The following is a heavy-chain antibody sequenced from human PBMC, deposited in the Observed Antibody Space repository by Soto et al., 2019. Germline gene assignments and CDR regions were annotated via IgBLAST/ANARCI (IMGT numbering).Heavy chain of an antibody. D-gene: IGHD3-3*01. J-gene: IGHJ5*02. V-gene: IGHV1-46*01. Sequence: ASVKVSSKASGYTFTSYYMRWVRQAPGQGLEWMGIINPSGGSTSYARKFQGRVTMTRDTSTSTVYMELSSLRSEDTAVYYCARDDSNYDFWSGYSNNWFDPWGQGTLVTVSS. CDR3: ARDDSNYDFWSGYSNNWFDP. CDR2: INPSGGST. CDR1: GYTFTSYY.